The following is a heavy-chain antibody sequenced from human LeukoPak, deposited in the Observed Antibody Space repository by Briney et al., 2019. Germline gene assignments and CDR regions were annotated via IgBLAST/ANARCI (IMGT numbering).Heavy chain of an antibody. Sequence: PGGSLRLSCAASGFTVSSNYMSWVRQAPGKGLEWVSVIYSGGSTYYADSVKGRFTISRDNSKNTLYLQMNSLRAEDTAVYYCARERWGDGHNSQYFDYWGQGTLVTVSS. CDR1: GFTVSSNY. D-gene: IGHD5-24*01. J-gene: IGHJ4*02. V-gene: IGHV3-53*01. CDR2: IYSGGST. CDR3: ARERWGDGHNSQYFDY.